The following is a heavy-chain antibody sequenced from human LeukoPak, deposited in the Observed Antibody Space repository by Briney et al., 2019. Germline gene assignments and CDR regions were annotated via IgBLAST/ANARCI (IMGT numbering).Heavy chain of an antibody. CDR1: GGSISSYY. CDR2: IYTSGST. V-gene: IGHV4-4*09. Sequence: SETLSLTCTVSGGSISSYYWSWIRQPPGKGLEWIGYIYTSGSTNYNPSLKGRVTISVDTSKNQFSLKLSSVTAADTAVYYCARSRSSSPIAPYYYYYMDVWGKGTTVTVSS. D-gene: IGHD6-6*01. CDR3: ARSRSSSPIAPYYYYYMDV. J-gene: IGHJ6*03.